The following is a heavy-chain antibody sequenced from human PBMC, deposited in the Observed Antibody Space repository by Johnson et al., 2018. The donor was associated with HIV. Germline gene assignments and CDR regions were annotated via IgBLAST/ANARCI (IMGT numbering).Heavy chain of an antibody. CDR2: IKYDGSGK. J-gene: IGHJ3*02. CDR1: GFTVSSNY. V-gene: IGHV3-7*01. Sequence: VQLVESGGGLVQPGGSLRLSCAASGFTVSSNYMSWVRQAPGKGLEWVAGIKYDGSGKFCVDSVKGRFTISRDNAKDSLFLQMNSLRADDTAVYYCARSNAFDIWGQGTMVTVSS. CDR3: ARSNAFDI.